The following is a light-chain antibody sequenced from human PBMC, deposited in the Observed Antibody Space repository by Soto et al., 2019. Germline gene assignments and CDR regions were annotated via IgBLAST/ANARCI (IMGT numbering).Light chain of an antibody. CDR3: LVYGRGGTLL. J-gene: IGLJ3*02. V-gene: IGLV2-14*03. CDR1: NTDVGGHHY. Sequence: QSALTQPASVSGSPGQSISISCTGTNTDVGGHHYVSWYQQHPGKAPKLVIYEVDNRPSTVSARFSGSKRGNTASLTISGLQPEDDADYYYLVYGRGGTLLFGGGTKLTVL. CDR2: EVD.